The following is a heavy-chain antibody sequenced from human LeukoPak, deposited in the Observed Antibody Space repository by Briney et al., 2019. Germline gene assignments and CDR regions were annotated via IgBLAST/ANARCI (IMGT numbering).Heavy chain of an antibody. Sequence: PGGSLRLSCAASGFTFSSYAISWVRQAPGKGLEWVSAISGSGGSTYYADSVKGRFTISRDNSKNTLYLQMNSLRAEDTAVYYCARRGRQVVPVFNWFDPWGQGTLVTVSS. CDR3: ARRGRQVVPVFNWFDP. CDR2: ISGSGGST. J-gene: IGHJ5*02. V-gene: IGHV3-23*01. D-gene: IGHD2-2*01. CDR1: GFTFSSYA.